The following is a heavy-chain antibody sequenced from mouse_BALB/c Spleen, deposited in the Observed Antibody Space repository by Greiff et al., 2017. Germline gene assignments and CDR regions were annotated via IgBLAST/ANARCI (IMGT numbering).Heavy chain of an antibody. Sequence: EVNVVESGGGLVQPGGSRKLSCAASGFTFSSFGMHWVRQAPEKGLEWVAYISSGSSTIYYADTVKGRFTISRDNPKNTLFLQMTSLRSEDTAMYYCAKSTLLRWYFDVWGAGTTVTVSS. CDR2: ISSGSSTI. CDR1: GFTFSSFG. D-gene: IGHD1-2*01. J-gene: IGHJ1*01. CDR3: AKSTLLRWYFDV. V-gene: IGHV5-17*02.